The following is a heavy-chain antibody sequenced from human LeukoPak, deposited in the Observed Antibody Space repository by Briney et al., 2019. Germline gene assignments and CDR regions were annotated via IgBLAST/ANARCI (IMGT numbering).Heavy chain of an antibody. Sequence: GGSLRLSCAASGFTFDDYAMHWVRQAPGKGLEWVSGISWNSGSIGYADSVKGRFTISRDNAKNSLYLQMNSLRAEDTAVYYCARATAQRYYYYGMDVWGQGTTVTVSS. CDR3: ARATAQRYYYYGMDV. V-gene: IGHV3-9*01. CDR1: GFTFDDYA. CDR2: ISWNSGSI. J-gene: IGHJ6*02. D-gene: IGHD5-18*01.